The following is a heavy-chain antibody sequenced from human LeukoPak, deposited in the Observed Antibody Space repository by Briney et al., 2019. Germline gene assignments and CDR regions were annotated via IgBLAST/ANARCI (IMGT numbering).Heavy chain of an antibody. D-gene: IGHD3-22*01. CDR2: ISYDGSNK. J-gene: IGHJ3*02. Sequence: GGSLRLSCAASGFTFSSYGMHWVRQAPGKGLEWVAVISYDGSNKYYADSVKGRFTISRDNSKNTLYLQMNSLRAEDTAVYYCAKGESSGYYWKDAFDIWGRGTMVTVSS. CDR1: GFTFSSYG. V-gene: IGHV3-30*18. CDR3: AKGESSGYYWKDAFDI.